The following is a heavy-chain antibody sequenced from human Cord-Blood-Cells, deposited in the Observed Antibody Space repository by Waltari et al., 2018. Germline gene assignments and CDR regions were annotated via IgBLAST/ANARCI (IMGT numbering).Heavy chain of an antibody. CDR1: GYTCTSYY. Sequence: QVQLVQSGAEVKKPGASVKVSCTASGYTCTSYYMPWVRQAPGQGLEWMGIINPSGGSTSYAQKFQGRVTMTRDTSTSTVYMELSSLRSEDTAVYYCARDVHGDFDYWGQGTLVTVSS. CDR3: ARDVHGDFDY. V-gene: IGHV1-46*01. J-gene: IGHJ4*02. CDR2: INPSGGST. D-gene: IGHD4-17*01.